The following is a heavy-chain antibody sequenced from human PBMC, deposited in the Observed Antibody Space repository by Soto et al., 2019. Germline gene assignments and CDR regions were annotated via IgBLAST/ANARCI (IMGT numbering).Heavy chain of an antibody. Sequence: EASVEVSCKASGYTFTSYGISWVGQAPGQGLEWMGWISAYNGNTNYAQKLQGRVTMTTDTSTSTAYMELRSLRSDDTAVYYCARVPPLRFLEWLSSRFDPWGQGTLVTVSS. CDR2: ISAYNGNT. V-gene: IGHV1-18*01. CDR3: ARVPPLRFLEWLSSRFDP. CDR1: GYTFTSYG. J-gene: IGHJ5*02. D-gene: IGHD3-3*01.